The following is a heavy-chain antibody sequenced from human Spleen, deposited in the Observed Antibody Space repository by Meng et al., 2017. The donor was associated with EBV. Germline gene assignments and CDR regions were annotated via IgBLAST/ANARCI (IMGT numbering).Heavy chain of an antibody. CDR1: GYTFTNYY. Sequence: QGQLVQSGAEVKKPGASVKVSCKASGYTFTNYYMHWVRQAPGQGLEWMGLINPSAGATTYAQKFRGRVTMTSDTSTNTLYMELSSLRSEDTAVYYCATGGGGAHDYWGQGTLVTVSS. CDR3: ATGGGGAHDY. CDR2: INPSAGAT. V-gene: IGHV1-46*01. D-gene: IGHD3-16*01. J-gene: IGHJ4*02.